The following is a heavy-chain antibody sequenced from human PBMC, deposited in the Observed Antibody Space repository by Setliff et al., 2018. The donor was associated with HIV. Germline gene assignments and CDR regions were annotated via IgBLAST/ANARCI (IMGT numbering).Heavy chain of an antibody. CDR3: ARGPYSSWSDY. CDR1: GYTFTNFA. CDR2: IDAGNGNT. D-gene: IGHD6-13*01. J-gene: IGHJ4*02. Sequence: ASVKVSCKASGYTFTNFAVNWVRQAPGQGLEWMGWIDAGNGNTKYSQKFQGRVTITRDTSASTAYMELNSPRSEDTTIYYCARGPYSSWSDYWGQGTLVTVSS. V-gene: IGHV1-3*01.